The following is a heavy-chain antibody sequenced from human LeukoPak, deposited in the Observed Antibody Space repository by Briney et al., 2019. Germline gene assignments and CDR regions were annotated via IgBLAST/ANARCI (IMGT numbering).Heavy chain of an antibody. Sequence: ASVKVSCKASGYTFTGYYMHWVRQAPGQELEWMGWINPNSGGTNYAQKFQGRVTMTRDTSISTAYMELSRLRSDDTAVYYCAREELWFGELSCLDYWGQGILVTVSS. CDR1: GYTFTGYY. D-gene: IGHD3-10*01. CDR2: INPNSGGT. CDR3: AREELWFGELSCLDY. V-gene: IGHV1-2*02. J-gene: IGHJ4*02.